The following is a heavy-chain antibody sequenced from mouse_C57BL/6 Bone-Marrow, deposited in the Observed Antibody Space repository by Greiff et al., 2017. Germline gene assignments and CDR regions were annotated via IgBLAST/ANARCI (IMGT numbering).Heavy chain of an antibody. J-gene: IGHJ2*01. CDR1: GFTFSSYG. CDR2: ISSGGSYT. CDR3: ARDPCFYY. V-gene: IGHV5-6*01. Sequence: EVKLVESGGDLVKPGGSLKLSCAASGFTFSSYGMSWVRQTPDKRLEWVATISSGGSYTYYPDSVKGRFTISRDNAKNTLYLQMSSLKSEDTAMYYCARDPCFYYWGQGTTLTVSS.